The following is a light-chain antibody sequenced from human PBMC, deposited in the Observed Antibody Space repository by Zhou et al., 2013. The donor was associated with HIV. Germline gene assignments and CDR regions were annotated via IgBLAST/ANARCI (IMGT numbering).Light chain of an antibody. CDR1: QSVSSSY. J-gene: IGKJ1*01. V-gene: IGKV3-20*01. Sequence: EIVLTQSPGTLSLSPGERATLSCRASQSVSSSYLAWYQQKPGQAPRLLIYGASSRATGIPDRFSGSGSGTDFTLTISRLEPEDFAVYSCQQYTLSPWTFGQGTKVEIK. CDR2: GAS. CDR3: QQYTLSPWT.